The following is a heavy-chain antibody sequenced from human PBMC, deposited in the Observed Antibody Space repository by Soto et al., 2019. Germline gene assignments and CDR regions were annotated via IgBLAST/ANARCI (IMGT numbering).Heavy chain of an antibody. CDR1: GDSVRNKY. CDR3: ARTLESGHMDV. V-gene: IGHV4-4*09. Sequence: QVQMQESGPGLVKPSETLSLTCTHSGDSVRNKYWSWVWRPPGRGLEWIVYIYRSCSTNYNPAPKSHLTITVNTYKNQFSLKLSSVTAADTAVYYCARTLESGHMDVWGKATTVTVSS. CDR2: IYRSCST. J-gene: IGHJ6*03.